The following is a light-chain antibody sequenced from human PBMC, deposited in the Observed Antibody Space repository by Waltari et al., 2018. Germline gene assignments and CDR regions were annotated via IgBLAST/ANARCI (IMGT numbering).Light chain of an antibody. Sequence: QSVLTQPPSVSAAPGQKVTIPCSGTTSNLGHHFVSWYQHLPGTAPKLLIYDETKRPSATPYRFSVSKSGTSATLGIPGLQTGDEADYFCGSWDSRLSAVLFGGGTKLTVL. CDR2: DET. CDR1: TSNLGHHF. CDR3: GSWDSRLSAVL. J-gene: IGLJ2*01. V-gene: IGLV1-51*01.